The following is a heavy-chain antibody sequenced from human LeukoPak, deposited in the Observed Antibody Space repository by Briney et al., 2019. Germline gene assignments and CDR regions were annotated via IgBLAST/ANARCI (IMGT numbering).Heavy chain of an antibody. D-gene: IGHD6-13*01. CDR1: GGSIGTNY. J-gene: IGHJ3*02. Sequence: SETLSLTCSVSGGSIGTNYWSWIRQPPGKGLEWIGYIYYSGSTNYNPSLKSRVTMSVDTSKNQFSLKLSSVIAADTAVYYCARDGVRTKQLPDAFDIWGQGIMVTVSS. CDR3: ARDGVRTKQLPDAFDI. V-gene: IGHV4-59*01. CDR2: IYYSGST.